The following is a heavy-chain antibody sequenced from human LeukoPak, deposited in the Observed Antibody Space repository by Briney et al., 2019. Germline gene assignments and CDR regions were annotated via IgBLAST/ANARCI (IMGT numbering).Heavy chain of an antibody. V-gene: IGHV3-21*01. J-gene: IGHJ4*02. D-gene: IGHD4-11*01. CDR3: ASPLTTVKVNY. Sequence: GGSLRLSCAASGFTFSSYSMNWVRQAPGKGLEWVSSISASSTYIYYADSVKGRFTISRDNAKNSLYLQMNSLRAEDTAVYYCASPLTTVKVNYWGQGTLVTVSS. CDR1: GFTFSSYS. CDR2: ISASSTYI.